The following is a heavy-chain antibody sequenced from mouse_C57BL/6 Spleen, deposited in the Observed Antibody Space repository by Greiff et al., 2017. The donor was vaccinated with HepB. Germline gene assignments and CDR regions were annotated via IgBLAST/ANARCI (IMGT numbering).Heavy chain of an antibody. J-gene: IGHJ1*03. CDR1: GYAFSSSW. CDR3: AREGPYWYFDV. Sequence: VQLQQSGPELVKPGASVKISCKASGYAFSSSWMNWVKQRPGKGLEWIGRIYPGDGDTNYNGKFKGKATLTADKSSSTAYMQLSSLTSEDSAVYFCAREGPYWYFDVWGTGTTVTVSS. D-gene: IGHD3-3*01. CDR2: IYPGDGDT. V-gene: IGHV1-82*01.